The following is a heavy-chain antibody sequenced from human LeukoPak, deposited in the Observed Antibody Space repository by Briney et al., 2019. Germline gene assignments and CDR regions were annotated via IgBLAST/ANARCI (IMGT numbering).Heavy chain of an antibody. CDR3: ASDVDTAMGI. V-gene: IGHV3-66*01. Sequence: GGSLRLSCAASGFTFSSYGMHWVRQAPGKGLEWVSVIYSGGSTYYADSVKGRFTISRDNSKNTLYLQMNSLRAEDTAVYYCASDVDTAMGIRGQGTLVTVSS. J-gene: IGHJ4*02. CDR1: GFTFSSYG. CDR2: IYSGGST. D-gene: IGHD5-18*01.